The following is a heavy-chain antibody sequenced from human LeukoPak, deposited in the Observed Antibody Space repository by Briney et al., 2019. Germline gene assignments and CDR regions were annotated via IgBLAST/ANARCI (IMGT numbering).Heavy chain of an antibody. J-gene: IGHJ1*01. Sequence: SGTLSLTCVVSGRSISSGYWWSWVRQPPGKGLEWIGEIHHSGSTYYNPSLKSRVTISVDTSKNQFSLKLSSVTAADTAVYYCARQRVAGTVQHWGQGTLVTVSS. D-gene: IGHD6-19*01. CDR2: IHHSGST. CDR1: GRSISSGYW. CDR3: ARQRVAGTVQH. V-gene: IGHV4-4*02.